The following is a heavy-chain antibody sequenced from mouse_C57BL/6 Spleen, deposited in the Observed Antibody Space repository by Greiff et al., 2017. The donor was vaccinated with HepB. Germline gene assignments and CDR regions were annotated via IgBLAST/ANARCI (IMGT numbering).Heavy chain of an antibody. V-gene: IGHV1-55*01. CDR1: GYTFTSYW. D-gene: IGHD1-1*01. J-gene: IGHJ1*03. Sequence: VQLQQPGAELVKPGASVKMSCKASGYTFTSYWITWVKQRPGQGLEWIGDIYPGSGSTNYNEKFKSKATLTVDTSSSTAYMQLSSLISEDSAVYYCARVYGSSLYWYFDVWGTGTTVTVSS. CDR3: ARVYGSSLYWYFDV. CDR2: IYPGSGST.